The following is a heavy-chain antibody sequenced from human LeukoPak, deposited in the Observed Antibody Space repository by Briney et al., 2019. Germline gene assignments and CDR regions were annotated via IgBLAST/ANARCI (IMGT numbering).Heavy chain of an antibody. CDR2: VHYSGSA. Sequence: PSETLSLTCAVYGGSFSGYYWTWIRQSPGRGLEWIGEVHYSGSATYNPSLKSRVTISVDTSINQFSLKMNSVTAADTAVYYCARGGLGIRFDYWGQGTLVTVSS. D-gene: IGHD7-27*01. CDR1: GGSFSGYY. V-gene: IGHV4-34*01. CDR3: ARGGLGIRFDY. J-gene: IGHJ4*02.